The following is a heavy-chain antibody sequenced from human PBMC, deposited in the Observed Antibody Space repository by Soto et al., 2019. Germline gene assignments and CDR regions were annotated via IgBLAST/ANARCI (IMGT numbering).Heavy chain of an antibody. CDR2: IKQDGSEK. Sequence: EVQLVESGGGLVQPGGSLRLSCAASGFTFSSYWMSWVRQAPGKGLEWVANIKQDGSEKYYVDSVKGRFTISRDNAKNSLYLQRNSLRAEDTAVYYCARGRPKGSSLPAAIRYYYYYGMDVWGQGTTVTVSS. D-gene: IGHD2-2*02. CDR3: ARGRPKGSSLPAAIRYYYYYGMDV. V-gene: IGHV3-7*01. J-gene: IGHJ6*02. CDR1: GFTFSSYW.